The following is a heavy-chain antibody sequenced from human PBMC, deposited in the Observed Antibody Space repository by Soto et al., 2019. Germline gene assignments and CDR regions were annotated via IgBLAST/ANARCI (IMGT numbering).Heavy chain of an antibody. J-gene: IGHJ4*02. CDR3: ARTRYSSGWNDY. CDR1: EFIFRDSY. D-gene: IGHD6-19*01. Sequence: GGSLRLSCAVSEFIFRDSYMSWIRHAPGKGLXGVXSIXXDXGXXXYXXSVKGRFTISRDNANNLLFLRMASLRAEDTAVYYCARTRYSSGWNDYWGQGTLVTVSS. CDR2: IXXDXGXX. V-gene: IGHV3-11*01.